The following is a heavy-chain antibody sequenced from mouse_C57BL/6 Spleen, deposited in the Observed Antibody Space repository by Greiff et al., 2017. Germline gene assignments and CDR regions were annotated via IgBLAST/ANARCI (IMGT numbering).Heavy chain of an antibody. CDR3: ARDSNYYFDY. V-gene: IGHV1-80*01. Sequence: VQRVASGAELVKPGASVKISCKSSGYAFSSYWMNWVKQRPGKGLEWIGQIYPGDGDTNYNGKFKGKATLTADKSSSTAYMQLSSLTSEDSAVYFCARDSNYYFDYWGQGTTLTVSS. J-gene: IGHJ2*01. CDR2: IYPGDGDT. D-gene: IGHD2-5*01. CDR1: GYAFSSYW.